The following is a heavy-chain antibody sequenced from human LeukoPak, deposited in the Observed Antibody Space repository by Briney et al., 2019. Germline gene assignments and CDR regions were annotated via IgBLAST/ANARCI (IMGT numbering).Heavy chain of an antibody. J-gene: IGHJ4*02. Sequence: GGSLRLSCAASGFTFSSYGMHWVRQAPGKGLEWVAVISYDGSNKYYADSVKGRFTISRDNSKNTLYLQMSSLRAEDTAVYYCALLVVAATFSDYWGQGTLVTVSS. V-gene: IGHV3-30*03. D-gene: IGHD2-15*01. CDR2: ISYDGSNK. CDR3: ALLVVAATFSDY. CDR1: GFTFSSYG.